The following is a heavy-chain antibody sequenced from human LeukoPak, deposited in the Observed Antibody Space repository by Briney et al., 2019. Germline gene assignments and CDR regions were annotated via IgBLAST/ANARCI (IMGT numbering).Heavy chain of an antibody. Sequence: GGSLRLSCAASGFTFSSYGMHWVRQAPGKGLEWVAFIRYDGSNKYYADSVKGRFTISRDNSKNTLYLQMNSLRAEDTAVYYCATVSSSYSRGAFDIWGQGTMVTVSS. J-gene: IGHJ3*02. CDR2: IRYDGSNK. D-gene: IGHD6-13*01. CDR1: GFTFSSYG. CDR3: ATVSSSYSRGAFDI. V-gene: IGHV3-30*02.